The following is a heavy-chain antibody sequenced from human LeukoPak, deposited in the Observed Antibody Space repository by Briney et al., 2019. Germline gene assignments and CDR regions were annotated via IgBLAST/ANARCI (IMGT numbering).Heavy chain of an antibody. D-gene: IGHD5-18*01. CDR1: GGTFSSYA. J-gene: IGHJ4*02. V-gene: IGHV1-69*04. CDR2: IIPILGIA. CDR3: ARSEPSYGFVLFDY. Sequence: SVKVSCKASGGTFSSYAISWVRQAPGQGLEWMGRIIPILGIANYAQKFQGRVTITADKSTSTAYMELSSLRSEDTAVCYCARSEPSYGFVLFDYWGQGTLVTVSS.